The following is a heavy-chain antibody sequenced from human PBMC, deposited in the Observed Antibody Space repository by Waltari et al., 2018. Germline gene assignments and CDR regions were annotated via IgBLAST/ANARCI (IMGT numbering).Heavy chain of an antibody. CDR2: INHSGST. V-gene: IGHV4-34*01. J-gene: IGHJ4*02. Sequence: QVQLQQWGAGLLKPSETLSLTCAVYGGSFSGYYWSWIRQPPGKGLEWIGEINHSGSTNCNPALKSRVTITVDTSKNQFSLKLSSVTAADTAVYYWARGGGSGWYIDYWGQGTLVTVSS. CDR1: GGSFSGYY. CDR3: ARGGGSGWYIDY. D-gene: IGHD6-19*01.